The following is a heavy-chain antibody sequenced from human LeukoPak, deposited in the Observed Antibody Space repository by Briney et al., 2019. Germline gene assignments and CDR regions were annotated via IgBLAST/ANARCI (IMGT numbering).Heavy chain of an antibody. CDR2: INHTGST. J-gene: IGHJ4*02. D-gene: IGHD1-1*01. Sequence: SGTLSLTCAVYGESFSGFYWSWLRQSPEKGLEWIGEINHTGSTNCNPSLKNRVTISVDTSKNQFSLKVTSVTAADTAVYYCARRVGQRTTVDYWGQGTLVTVSS. CDR3: ARRVGQRTTVDY. CDR1: GESFSGFY. V-gene: IGHV4-34*01.